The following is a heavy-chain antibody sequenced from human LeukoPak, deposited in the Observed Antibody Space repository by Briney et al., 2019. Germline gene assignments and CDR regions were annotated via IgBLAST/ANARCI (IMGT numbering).Heavy chain of an antibody. CDR3: ARWPRKYDYVWGSYRYTFDY. D-gene: IGHD3-16*02. J-gene: IGHJ4*02. CDR1: GGSFSGYY. CDR2: INHSGST. Sequence: SETLSLTSAVYGGSFSGYYWSWIRQPPGKGLEWIGEINHSGSTNYNPSLKSRVTISVDTSKNQFSLKLSSVTAADTAVYYCARWPRKYDYVWGSYRYTFDYWGQGTLVTVPS. V-gene: IGHV4-34*01.